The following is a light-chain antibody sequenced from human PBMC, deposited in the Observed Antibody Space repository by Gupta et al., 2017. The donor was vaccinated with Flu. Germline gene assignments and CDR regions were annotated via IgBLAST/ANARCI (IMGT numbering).Light chain of an antibody. V-gene: IGLV3-25*01. J-gene: IGLJ2*01. Sequence: TDRSAGSGDGWGKEFVYGYQQKAGEAPVLMIYKDSERRSGIPERLSGASSGTTGTLTTSGVQAEEEADYYCQSAESSGTPVVFGGGTKVTVL. CDR1: GWGKEF. CDR2: KDS. CDR3: QSAESSGTPVV.